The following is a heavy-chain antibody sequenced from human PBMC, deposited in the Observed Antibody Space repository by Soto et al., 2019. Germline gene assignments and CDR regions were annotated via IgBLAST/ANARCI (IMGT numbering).Heavy chain of an antibody. CDR1: GYTFTSYD. D-gene: IGHD3-3*01. CDR3: ARGLKSAYYDFWRGYPYYYYLDV. J-gene: IGHJ6*03. Sequence: EASVKVSCKASGYTFTSYDINWVRQATGQGLEWMGWMNPNSGNTGYAQKFQGRVTMTRNTSISTAYMELSSLRSEDTAVYYCARGLKSAYYDFWRGYPYYYYLDVWGKGTTVTVSS. CDR2: MNPNSGNT. V-gene: IGHV1-8*01.